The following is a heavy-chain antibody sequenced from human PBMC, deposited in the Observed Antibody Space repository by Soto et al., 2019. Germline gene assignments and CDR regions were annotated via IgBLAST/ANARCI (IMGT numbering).Heavy chain of an antibody. CDR1: GGSISSYY. Sequence: PSETLSLTCTVSGGSISSYYWSWIRQPPGKGLEWIGYIYYSGSTNYNPSLKSRVTISVDTSKNQFSLKLSSVTAADTAVYYCARDGSYTGMDVWGQGTTVTVSS. J-gene: IGHJ6*02. CDR2: IYYSGST. V-gene: IGHV4-59*01. D-gene: IGHD2-2*02. CDR3: ARDGSYTGMDV.